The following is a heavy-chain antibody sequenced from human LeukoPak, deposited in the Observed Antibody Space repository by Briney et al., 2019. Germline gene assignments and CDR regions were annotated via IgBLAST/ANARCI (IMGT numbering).Heavy chain of an antibody. V-gene: IGHV1-69*05. CDR2: IIPFVDTS. Sequence: SVKVSFKAFGGTFSKYALSWVRQPPGQGLAWMGAIIPFVDTSNYPPKFQDRVTITTDESTSTAYMDLSSLRSDDTAVYYCARAQAGNYDWPLDLWGQGTLVTVSS. D-gene: IGHD5-12*01. J-gene: IGHJ5*02. CDR3: ARAQAGNYDWPLDL. CDR1: GGTFSKYA.